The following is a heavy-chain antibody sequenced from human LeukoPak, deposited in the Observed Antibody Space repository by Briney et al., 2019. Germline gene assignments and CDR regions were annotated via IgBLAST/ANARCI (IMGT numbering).Heavy chain of an antibody. CDR3: ARVISRVVGFDY. J-gene: IGHJ4*02. D-gene: IGHD2-15*01. CDR2: ISSSSSYI. Sequence: AGGSLRLSCAASGFTFSSYSMNWVRQAPGKGLEWVSSISSSSSYIYYADSVKGRFTISRDNAKNSLYLQMNSLRAEDTAVYYCARVISRVVGFDYWGQGTLVTVSS. V-gene: IGHV3-21*01. CDR1: GFTFSSYS.